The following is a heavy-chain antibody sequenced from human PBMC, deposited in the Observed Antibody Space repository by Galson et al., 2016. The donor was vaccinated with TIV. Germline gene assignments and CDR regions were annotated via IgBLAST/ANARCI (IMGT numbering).Heavy chain of an antibody. CDR1: GFTFSSFA. V-gene: IGHV3-23*01. CDR2: ISAGGGRT. CDR3: AKMDSSGFDYVRRFDF. D-gene: IGHD3-22*01. Sequence: SLRLSCAASGFTFSSFAVSWVRQAPGKGLEWVSGISAGGGRTNYADSVKGRFTISRDNPKNTLYLQMSSLRAEDTAVYFCAKMDSSGFDYVRRFDFWDQGTLATVSS. J-gene: IGHJ4*02.